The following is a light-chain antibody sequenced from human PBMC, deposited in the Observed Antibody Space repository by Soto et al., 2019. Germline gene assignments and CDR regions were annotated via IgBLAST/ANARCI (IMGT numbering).Light chain of an antibody. V-gene: IGLV1-51*01. CDR2: DNN. CDR3: GTWDSSRRAGV. Sequence: QSVLAQPPSVSAAPGQKVTISCSGSSSNIAKNYVAWYQQLPGTAPKLLIYDNNKRPSGIPDRFSGSKSGTSATLGITGLQTGDEADYYCGTWDSSRRAGVFGGGTKVTVL. CDR1: SSNIAKNY. J-gene: IGLJ3*02.